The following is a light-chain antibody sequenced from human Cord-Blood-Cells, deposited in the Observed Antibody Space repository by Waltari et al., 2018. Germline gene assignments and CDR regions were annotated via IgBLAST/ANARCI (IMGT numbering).Light chain of an antibody. Sequence: QSALTQPRSVSGSPGQSVTISCTGTSSDVGGYHYVSWYQQHPGKAPKLMIYDVSKRPSGVPDRFSGSKSGNTASLTISGLQAEDEADYYCCSYAGSYTFEVFGTGTKVTVL. CDR3: CSYAGSYTFEV. CDR2: DVS. J-gene: IGLJ1*01. V-gene: IGLV2-11*01. CDR1: SSDVGGYHY.